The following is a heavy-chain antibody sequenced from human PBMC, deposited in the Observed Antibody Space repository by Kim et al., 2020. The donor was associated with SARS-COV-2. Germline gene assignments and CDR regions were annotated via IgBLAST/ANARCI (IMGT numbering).Heavy chain of an antibody. CDR3: TRVEKGFAGSFDY. V-gene: IGHV3-74*01. CDR1: GFTLSNYW. Sequence: GGSLRLSCAASGFTLSNYWMHWVRQAPGKGLVWVARIDSAATGSNYAEAVKGRFTISRDNAKNSVYLQLNILRVEDTAVYFCTRVEKGFAGSFDYWGQGTLVTVSS. D-gene: IGHD2-15*01. J-gene: IGHJ4*02. CDR2: IDSAATGS.